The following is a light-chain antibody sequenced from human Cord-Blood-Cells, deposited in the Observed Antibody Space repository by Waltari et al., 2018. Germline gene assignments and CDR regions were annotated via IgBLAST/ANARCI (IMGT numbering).Light chain of an antibody. V-gene: IGLV2-23*01. J-gene: IGLJ2*01. CDR1: SSDVGSYNL. CDR2: EGS. Sequence: QSALTQPASVSGSPGPSITISCTGTSSDVGSYNLVSWYQQHPGKAPKLMIYEGSKRPSGVSNRSSGSKSGNTASLTISGLQAEDEADYYCCSYAGSYVVFGGGTKLTVL. CDR3: CSYAGSYVV.